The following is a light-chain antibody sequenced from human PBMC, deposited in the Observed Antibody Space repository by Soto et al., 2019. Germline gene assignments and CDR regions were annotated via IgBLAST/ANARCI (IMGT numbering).Light chain of an antibody. CDR2: EVS. V-gene: IGLV2-14*01. Sequence: QSALTQPTSVSGSPGQSITISCTGTSNDIGGYNYVSWYQQHPGKAPKLMIYEVSYRPSGVSNRFSGSKSGNTASLTISGLQAEDEADYYCSSFTNSDTRVFGGGTKLTV. CDR1: SNDIGGYNY. CDR3: SSFTNSDTRV. J-gene: IGLJ3*02.